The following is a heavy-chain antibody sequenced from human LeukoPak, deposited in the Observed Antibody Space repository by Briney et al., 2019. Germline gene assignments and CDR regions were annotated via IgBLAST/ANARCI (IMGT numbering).Heavy chain of an antibody. CDR3: ARGARGYSYGSRVVFSY. CDR2: INPNSGGT. CDR1: GYTFTGYY. J-gene: IGHJ4*02. Sequence: ASVKVSCKASGYTFTGYYMHWVRQAPGQGLEWMGWINPNSGGTNYAQKFQGRVTMIRDTSISTAYMELSRLRSDDTAVYYCARGARGYSYGSRVVFSYWGQGTLVTVSS. V-gene: IGHV1-2*02. D-gene: IGHD5-18*01.